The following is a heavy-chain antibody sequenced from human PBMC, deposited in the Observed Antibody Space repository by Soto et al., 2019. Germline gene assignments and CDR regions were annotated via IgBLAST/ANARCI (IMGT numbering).Heavy chain of an antibody. Sequence: EVQPLESGGGLVKPGGSLRLSCAASGFSFSSFAMSWVRQAPGKGLEWVSTISGSGGWTYYAESVKGRFTISRDNSKNTVNLQMNSLRAEDTAVYHCAKERTVASTGWFDPWGQGTLVTVSS. CDR2: ISGSGGWT. D-gene: IGHD2-15*01. CDR1: GFSFSSFA. V-gene: IGHV3-23*01. CDR3: AKERTVASTGWFDP. J-gene: IGHJ5*02.